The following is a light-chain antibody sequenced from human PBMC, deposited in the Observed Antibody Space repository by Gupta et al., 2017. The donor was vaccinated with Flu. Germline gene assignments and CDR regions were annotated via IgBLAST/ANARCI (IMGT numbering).Light chain of an antibody. CDR1: VLAKKKY. V-gene: IGLV3-27*01. CDR3: YSAADNNLRV. J-gene: IGLJ3*02. Sequence: SYELTQPSSVSVSPGQTARITCSGDVLAKKKYARWFQQKPGQAPVVVIYKDSERPSGIPERFSGSSSGTTVTLTISGAQVEDEADYYCYSAADNNLRVFGGGTKLTVL. CDR2: KDS.